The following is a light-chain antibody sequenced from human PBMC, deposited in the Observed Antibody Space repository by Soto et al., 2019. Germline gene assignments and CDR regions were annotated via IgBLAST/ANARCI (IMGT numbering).Light chain of an antibody. Sequence: QSALTRPASVSGSPGQSITISCTGTSSDVGGYNYVSWYQQYPGKAPKLMIHEVSNRPSGVSNRFSGSKSGNTASLTISGLQAEDEADYYCSSYTSSSTQVFGTGTKVTVL. V-gene: IGLV2-14*01. CDR1: SSDVGGYNY. CDR3: SSYTSSSTQV. CDR2: EVS. J-gene: IGLJ1*01.